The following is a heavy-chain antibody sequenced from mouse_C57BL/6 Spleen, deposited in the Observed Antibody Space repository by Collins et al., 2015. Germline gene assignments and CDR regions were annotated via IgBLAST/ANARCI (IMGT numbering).Heavy chain of an antibody. CDR3: ARGSLLRYYYAMDY. CDR1: GFTFSSYA. V-gene: IGHV5-6-5*01. J-gene: IGHJ4*01. CDR2: ISSGGST. Sequence: EVKLVESGGGLVKPGGSLKLSCAASGFTFSSYAMSWVRQTPEKRLEWVASISSGGSTYYPDSVKGRFTISRDNAGNILYLQMSSLRSEDTAMYYCARGSLLRYYYAMDYWGQGTSVTVSS. D-gene: IGHD1-2*01.